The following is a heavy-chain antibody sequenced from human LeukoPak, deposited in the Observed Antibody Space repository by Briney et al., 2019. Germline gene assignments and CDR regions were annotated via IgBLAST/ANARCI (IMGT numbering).Heavy chain of an antibody. J-gene: IGHJ5*02. CDR2: IHSSGYT. CDR1: GGSISSYY. Sequence: SETLYLTCTVSGGSISSYYWSWIRQPPGQGLEWVAYIHSSGYTNYNPSLQSRVTISVDTSKNQFSLKVSSVTAADTAVYYCAKRQGPNSGSYDYFDPWGQGTLVTVSS. CDR3: AKRQGPNSGSYDYFDP. D-gene: IGHD1-26*01. V-gene: IGHV4-4*09.